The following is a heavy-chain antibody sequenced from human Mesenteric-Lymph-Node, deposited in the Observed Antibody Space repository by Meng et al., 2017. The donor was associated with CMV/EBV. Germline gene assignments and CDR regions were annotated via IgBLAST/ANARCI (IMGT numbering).Heavy chain of an antibody. Sequence: QVQLHQWGAGLLKPSETLSVTCAVYGGSFSGYYWNWIRQSPEKGLEWIGEINHSGSTTYNPSFTSRIIISVDTSTNQISLNMSSVTAADTAVYYCARGSSYDILTGYFDYCGQGALVTVSS. CDR1: GGSFSGYY. CDR2: INHSGST. CDR3: ARGSSYDILTGYFDY. D-gene: IGHD3-9*01. V-gene: IGHV4-34*01. J-gene: IGHJ4*02.